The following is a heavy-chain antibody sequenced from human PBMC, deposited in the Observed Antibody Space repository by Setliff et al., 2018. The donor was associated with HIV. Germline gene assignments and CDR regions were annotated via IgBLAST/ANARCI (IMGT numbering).Heavy chain of an antibody. D-gene: IGHD1-1*01. CDR2: YIPTVHIT. Sequence: GASVKVSCKASGATFGNHAVAWVRQAPGQGLEWLGGYIPTVHITRYAEKIQDRLTISADSSTNTAYMELRSLRYDDTAVYYCARDIGITTTGKGWFEPWGQGTQVTVSS. J-gene: IGHJ5*02. V-gene: IGHV1-69*10. CDR1: GATFGNHA. CDR3: ARDIGITTTGKGWFEP.